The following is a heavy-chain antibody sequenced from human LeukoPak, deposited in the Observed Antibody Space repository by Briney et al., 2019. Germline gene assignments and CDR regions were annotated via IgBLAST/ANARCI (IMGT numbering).Heavy chain of an antibody. J-gene: IGHJ5*02. CDR2: VVASYEGT. V-gene: IGHV3-23*01. Sequence: GGSLRLSCAASGFTFSSYAMMWVRQAPGKGLEWVSTVVASYEGTFYANSVEGRFTISRDNSKSTLYMQMNSLRAEDTAVYYCAKGKAGGLVDLFDPWGQGTLVTVSS. CDR3: AKGKAGGLVDLFDP. CDR1: GFTFSSYA. D-gene: IGHD3/OR15-3a*01.